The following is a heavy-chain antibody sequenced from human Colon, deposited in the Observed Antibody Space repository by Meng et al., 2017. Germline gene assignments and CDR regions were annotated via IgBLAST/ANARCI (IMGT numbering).Heavy chain of an antibody. D-gene: IGHD2-15*01. CDR2: IFHTGNT. CDR3: VNYCSGGKCSPNEKTQH. CDR1: GASFSSGNW. V-gene: IGHV4-4*02. J-gene: IGHJ1*01. Sequence: QMQLQESGPGLLKPSGTLSLTCAVSGASFSSGNWWGWVRQAPGKGLEWIGEIFHTGNTNYNPSLQSRVSLSIDKSKSQFSLKVISVTAADTAVYYCVNYCSGGKCSPNEKTQHWGQGTLVTVSS.